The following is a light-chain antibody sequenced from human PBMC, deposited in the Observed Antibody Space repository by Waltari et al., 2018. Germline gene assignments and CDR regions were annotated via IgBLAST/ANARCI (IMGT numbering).Light chain of an antibody. Sequence: DIQMTQSPSTLSASVGDRVTITCRAKESITNWLAWYQHAPGKAPKLLIYRASTLERGVPSRFSGSGSGTEVTLTISSLQPDDFATYYCQQYNSESYTFGQGTKLEIK. CDR2: RAS. J-gene: IGKJ2*01. CDR3: QQYNSESYT. CDR1: ESITNW. V-gene: IGKV1-5*03.